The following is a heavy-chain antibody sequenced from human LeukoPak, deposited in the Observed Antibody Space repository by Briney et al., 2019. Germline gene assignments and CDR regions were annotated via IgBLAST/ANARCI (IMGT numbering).Heavy chain of an antibody. J-gene: IGHJ4*02. V-gene: IGHV3-21*01. CDR1: GFTFSSYS. Sequence: GGSLRLSCAASGFTFSSYSMNWVRQAPGKGLEWVSSISSSSSYIYDADSVKGRFTISRDNAKNSLYLQMNSLRAEDTAVYYCARRSEYYYDSSGYYSLSYWGQGTLVTVSS. D-gene: IGHD3-22*01. CDR3: ARRSEYYYDSSGYYSLSY. CDR2: ISSSSSYI.